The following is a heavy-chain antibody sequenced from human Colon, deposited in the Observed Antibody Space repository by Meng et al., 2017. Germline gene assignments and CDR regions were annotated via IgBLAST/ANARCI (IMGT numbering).Heavy chain of an antibody. CDR2: IYWDDDA. D-gene: IGHD2-15*01. J-gene: IGHJ5*01. V-gene: IGHV2-5*02. Sequence: QITLKEFGPTLVKPTQTLTLTCPFSGFSLNTDGVAVGWIRQPPGKAPEWLALIYWDDDARYSPSLKNRLSITQDAAKNQVVLTMTNMESVDTATYFCAHGVVASATLGAWFDSWGQGTLVTVSS. CDR1: GFSLNTDGVA. CDR3: AHGVVASATLGAWFDS.